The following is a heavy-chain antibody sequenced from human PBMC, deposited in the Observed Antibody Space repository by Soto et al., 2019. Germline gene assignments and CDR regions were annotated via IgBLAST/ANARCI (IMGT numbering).Heavy chain of an antibody. D-gene: IGHD3-22*01. CDR2: INHSGST. CDR1: GGSFSGYY. J-gene: IGHJ3*02. Sequence: QVQLQQWGAGLLKPSETLSLTCAVYGGSFSGYYWSWIRQPPGKGLEWIGEINHSGSTNYNPSLKGRVTISVDTSKNQFSLKLSSVTAADTAVYYCARTSRYYDSSGQKRDDAFDIWGQGTMVTVSS. CDR3: ARTSRYYDSSGQKRDDAFDI. V-gene: IGHV4-34*01.